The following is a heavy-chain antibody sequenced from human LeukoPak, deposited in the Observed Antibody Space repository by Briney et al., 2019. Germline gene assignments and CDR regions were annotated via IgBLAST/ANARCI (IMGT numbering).Heavy chain of an antibody. J-gene: IGHJ4*02. CDR1: GFTFSTYD. D-gene: IGHD2-2*01. CDR3: AKRGGRSSCSRMCHYFDS. CDR2: ISDDGNNK. V-gene: IGHV3-30*18. Sequence: SGGSLRLSCAASGFTFSTYDMHWVRQAPGKGLEWLAVISDDGNNKSYADSVKGRFTISRDNSKNTLSLQMNTLRAEDTAVYYCAKRGGRSSCSRMCHYFDSWGQGTLVTVSS.